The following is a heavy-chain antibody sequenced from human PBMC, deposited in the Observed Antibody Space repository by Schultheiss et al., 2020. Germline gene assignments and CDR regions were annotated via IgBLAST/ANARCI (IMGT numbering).Heavy chain of an antibody. Sequence: ASVKVSCKASGYTFTGYYMHWVRQAPGQGLEWMGWMNPNSGNTGYAQKFQGRVTMTTDTSTSTAYMELRSLRSDDTAVYYCARDETDSKYGDYSYGVAFDIWGQGTTVTVSS. V-gene: IGHV1-2*02. D-gene: IGHD4-17*01. CDR2: MNPNSGNT. CDR3: ARDETDSKYGDYSYGVAFDI. J-gene: IGHJ3*02. CDR1: GYTFTGYY.